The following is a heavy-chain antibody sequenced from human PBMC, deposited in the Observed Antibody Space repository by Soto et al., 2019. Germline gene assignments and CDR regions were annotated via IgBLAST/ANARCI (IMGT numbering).Heavy chain of an antibody. Sequence: EVQLVESGGDLVQPGGSLRLSCAASGFTFSNYWMSWVRQAPGKGLEWVANIKQDGSEKHYVVSVKGRFTISRDNAKNQLSLQMTSPRAEDTAVYYSARVTTVGGYWCQGALVTVSS. V-gene: IGHV3-7*01. J-gene: IGHJ4*02. D-gene: IGHD4-17*01. CDR3: ARVTTVGGY. CDR2: IKQDGSEK. CDR1: GFTFSNYW.